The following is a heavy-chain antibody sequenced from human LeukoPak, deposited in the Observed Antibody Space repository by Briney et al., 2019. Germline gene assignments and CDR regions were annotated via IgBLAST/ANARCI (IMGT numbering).Heavy chain of an antibody. D-gene: IGHD3-10*01. CDR3: ARDRELGY. CDR1: DGSLSTYY. CDR2: VYFTGSP. J-gene: IGHJ4*02. Sequence: SETLSLTCTVSDGSLSTYYWSWLRRPPGKGLEWVGYVYFTGSPKYNPSLKTRVTISVDTSKNQFSLKLTSVTAADTAVYYCARDRELGYWGQGTLVTVSS. V-gene: IGHV4-59*01.